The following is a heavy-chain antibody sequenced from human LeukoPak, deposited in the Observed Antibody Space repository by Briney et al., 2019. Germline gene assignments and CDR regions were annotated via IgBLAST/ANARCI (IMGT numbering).Heavy chain of an antibody. Sequence: SESLSLTCAVYGGSFSGYYWSWIRQPPGKGLEWIGEINHSGSTNYNPSLKSRVTISVDTSKNQFSLKLSSVTAADTAVYYCARGVSFDYWGQGTLVTVSS. V-gene: IGHV4-34*01. CDR1: GGSFSGYY. CDR2: INHSGST. J-gene: IGHJ4*02. CDR3: ARGVSFDY.